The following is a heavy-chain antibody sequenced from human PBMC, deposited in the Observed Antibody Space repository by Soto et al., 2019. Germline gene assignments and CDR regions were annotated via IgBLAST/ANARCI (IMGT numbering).Heavy chain of an antibody. CDR1: DYTFTSYY. V-gene: IGHV1-2*02. D-gene: IGHD3-10*01. CDR3: ARVLRSGSGSAKGNWFDP. CDR2: INPKSGAT. J-gene: IGHJ5*02. Sequence: QVQLVQSGAEVKKPGASVKVSCKASDYTFTSYYIHWVRQAPGQGLEWMGWINPKSGATNAAQKFQGRVTLTRDTSIATAFMELNSLRSDDTAVYYCARVLRSGSGSAKGNWFDPWGQGTLVSVSS.